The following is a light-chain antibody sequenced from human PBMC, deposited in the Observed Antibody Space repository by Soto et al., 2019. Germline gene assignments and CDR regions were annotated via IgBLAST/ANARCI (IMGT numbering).Light chain of an antibody. Sequence: AIQLTQSPSSLSASVGDRVTISCQASQGISSALAWYQQKPGKTPKLLIYDASILQSGVPSRFSGSGSGTDFTLTITSLQPEDFATYYCQQFNTYPPFTFGPGTKVDGK. CDR2: DAS. CDR1: QGISSA. J-gene: IGKJ3*01. CDR3: QQFNTYPPFT. V-gene: IGKV1-13*02.